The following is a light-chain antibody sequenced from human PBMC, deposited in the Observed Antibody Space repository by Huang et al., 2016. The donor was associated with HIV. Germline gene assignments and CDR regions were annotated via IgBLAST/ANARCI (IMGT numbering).Light chain of an antibody. V-gene: IGKV1-39*01. Sequence: DIQMTQSPSSLSASVGDRVTITCRAGQSVSNYLNWYQHKPGMAPKLLIHAASSLKSGVPSRFRCSGSGTHFTLTISSLQPEDIATYYCQQTYDTPPLSFGGGTKVEL. J-gene: IGKJ4*01. CDR2: AAS. CDR3: QQTYDTPPLS. CDR1: QSVSNY.